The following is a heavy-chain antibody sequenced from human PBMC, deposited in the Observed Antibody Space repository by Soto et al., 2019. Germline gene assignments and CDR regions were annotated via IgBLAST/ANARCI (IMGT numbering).Heavy chain of an antibody. J-gene: IGHJ6*02. D-gene: IGHD2-8*01. CDR3: ARERHQVLSDGMDV. Sequence: GASVKVSCKASGFSLTGYYFHWIRAAPGQGLEWLGWINPNTGGTTYAQKFQGRVTLTWDTSINTAYMELSSLRPDDTAMYYCARERHQVLSDGMDVWGQGTSVTVSS. CDR2: INPNTGGT. CDR1: GFSLTGYY. V-gene: IGHV1-2*02.